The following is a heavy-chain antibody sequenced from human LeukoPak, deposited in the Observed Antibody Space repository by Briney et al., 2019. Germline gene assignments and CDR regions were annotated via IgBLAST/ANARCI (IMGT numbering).Heavy chain of an antibody. CDR2: INHSGST. Sequence: PSETLSLTCAVYGGSFSGYYWSWIRQPPGKGLEWIGEINHSGSTNYNPSLKSRVTISVDTSKNQFSLKLSSVTAADTAVFYCARRTGTYYYDSSGYSPWRYYFDYWGQGTLVTVSS. CDR1: GGSFSGYY. D-gene: IGHD3-22*01. J-gene: IGHJ4*02. V-gene: IGHV4-34*01. CDR3: ARRTGTYYYDSSGYSPWRYYFDY.